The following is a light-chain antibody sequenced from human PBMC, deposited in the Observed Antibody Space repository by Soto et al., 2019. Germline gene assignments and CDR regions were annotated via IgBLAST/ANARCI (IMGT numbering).Light chain of an antibody. V-gene: IGKV3-11*01. CDR2: DAS. J-gene: IGKJ4*01. CDR3: QQYSRSPT. CDR1: QSVSRY. Sequence: EIVLTQSPATLSLSPGERATLSCRATQSVSRYLAWYQQKPGQAPRLLIYDASNRATGIPARFSGSGSGTDFTLTISSLEPEDFAVYYCQQYSRSPTFGGGTKVDIK.